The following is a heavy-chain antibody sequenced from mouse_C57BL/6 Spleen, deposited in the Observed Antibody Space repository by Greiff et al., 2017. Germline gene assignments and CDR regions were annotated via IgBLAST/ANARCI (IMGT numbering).Heavy chain of an antibody. D-gene: IGHD3-3*01. CDR1: GFTFTDYY. J-gene: IGHJ2*01. CDR3: ARGDLFDY. CDR2: IRNKANGYTT. V-gene: IGHV7-3*01. Sequence: EVHLVESGGGLVQPGGSLSLSCAASGFTFTDYYMSWVRQPPGKALEWLGFIRNKANGYTTEYSASVKGRFTSARDNSQSILYLQMNALRAEDSATYYCARGDLFDYWGQGTTLTVSS.